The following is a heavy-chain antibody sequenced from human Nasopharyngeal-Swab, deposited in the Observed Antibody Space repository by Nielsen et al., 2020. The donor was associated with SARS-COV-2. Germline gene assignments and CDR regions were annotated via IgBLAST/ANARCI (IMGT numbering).Heavy chain of an antibody. V-gene: IGHV3-7*01. D-gene: IGHD6-13*01. CDR3: ARQTRAVASASHYYGMTV. Sequence: GESLKISCAASGFTFSFYWMTWVRQAPGKGLEGVANIKQDGSEKYYVDSVKGRFTISRDNAKSSLYLQMNSLRAEDTAVFYCARQTRAVASASHYYGMTVWGQGTTVTVSS. CDR1: GFTFSFYW. CDR2: IKQDGSEK. J-gene: IGHJ6*02.